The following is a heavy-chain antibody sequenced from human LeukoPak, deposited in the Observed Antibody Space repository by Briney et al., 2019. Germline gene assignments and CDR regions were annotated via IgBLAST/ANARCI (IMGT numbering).Heavy chain of an antibody. CDR2: LRYDESNQ. V-gene: IGHV3-30*02. CDR3: AKSPVAASGAYNYFDP. Sequence: GGSLRLSCAASGFTSSTYGMHWVRQPPGKGLEWVASLRYDESNQYYAASVTSRFTISKDNSRNTLFLQMNSLSSEDTAVYYCAKSPVAASGAYNYFDPWGQGTLVTVSS. J-gene: IGHJ5*02. CDR1: GFTSSTYG. D-gene: IGHD6-19*01.